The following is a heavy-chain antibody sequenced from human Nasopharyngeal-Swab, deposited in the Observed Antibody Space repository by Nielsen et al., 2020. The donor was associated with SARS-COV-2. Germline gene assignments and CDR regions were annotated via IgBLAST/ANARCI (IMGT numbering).Heavy chain of an antibody. V-gene: IGHV3-30*18. CDR1: GFTFSSYG. CDR3: AKGSYDSWCLLFDY. J-gene: IGHJ4*02. CDR2: IAYDGSNK. D-gene: IGHD6-13*01. Sequence: GESLKISCAASGFTFSSYGMHWVRQAPGKGLEWLTVIAYDGSNKFYADSVKGRFTISRDNSKNTLYLQMTSLRAEDTAVYYCAKGSYDSWCLLFDYWGQGTLVTVSS.